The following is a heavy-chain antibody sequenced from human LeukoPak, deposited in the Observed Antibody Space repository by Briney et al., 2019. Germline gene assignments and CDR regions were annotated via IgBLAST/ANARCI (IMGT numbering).Heavy chain of an antibody. CDR3: ARPYDCVWGPFVY. Sequence: GGSLRLSCAASGFTVSTNYMSWVRQAPGKGLEWVSVLYSSGSTYYADSVRGRFTISRDSSKNTLYLQVNSLRADDTAVYYCARPYDCVWGPFVYWGQGTLVTVSS. V-gene: IGHV3-53*01. CDR2: LYSSGST. CDR1: GFTVSTNY. D-gene: IGHD3-16*01. J-gene: IGHJ4*02.